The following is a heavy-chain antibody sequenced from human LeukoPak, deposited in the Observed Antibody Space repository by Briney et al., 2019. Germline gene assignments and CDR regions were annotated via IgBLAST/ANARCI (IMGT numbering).Heavy chain of an antibody. CDR2: INSDGSST. D-gene: IGHD3-3*01. CDR1: GFTFSSYW. CDR3: ARGHDFWSGYWDY. Sequence: GGSLRLSCAASGFTFSSYWMHLVRQAPGKGLVWVSRINSDGSSTSYADSVKGRFAISRDNAKNTLYLQMNSLRAEDTAVYYCARGHDFWSGYWDYWGQGTLVTVSS. V-gene: IGHV3-74*01. J-gene: IGHJ4*02.